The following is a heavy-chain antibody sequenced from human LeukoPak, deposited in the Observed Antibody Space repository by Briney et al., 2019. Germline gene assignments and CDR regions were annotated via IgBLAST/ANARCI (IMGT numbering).Heavy chain of an antibody. CDR2: IKQDGSEK. V-gene: IGHV3-7*01. CDR1: GFTFSSYW. D-gene: IGHD2-2*01. Sequence: GGSLRLSCAASGFTFSSYWMSWVRQAPGKGLEWVANIKQDGSEKYYVDSVKGRFTISRDNAKNSLYLQMNSLRAEDTAVYYCARGYSHPLAPAACDYWGQGTLVTVSS. J-gene: IGHJ4*02. CDR3: ARGYSHPLAPAACDY.